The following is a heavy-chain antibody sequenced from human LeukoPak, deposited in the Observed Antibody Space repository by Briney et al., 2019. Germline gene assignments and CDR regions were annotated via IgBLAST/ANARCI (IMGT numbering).Heavy chain of an antibody. CDR2: INPNSGGT. J-gene: IGHJ5*02. V-gene: IGHV1-2*02. D-gene: IGHD6-13*01. CDR1: GYTFTGYY. CDR3: ARGKGPYSSSWYWFDP. Sequence: GASVKVSCKASGYTFTGYYMHWVRQAPGQGLEWMGWINPNSGGTNYAQKFQGRVTMTRDTSISTAYMELSGLRSDDTAVYYCARGKGPYSSSWYWFDPWAREPWSPSPQ.